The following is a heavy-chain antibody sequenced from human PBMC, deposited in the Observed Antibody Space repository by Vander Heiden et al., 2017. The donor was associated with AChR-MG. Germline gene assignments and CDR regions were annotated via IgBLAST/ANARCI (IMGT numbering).Heavy chain of an antibody. CDR2: IYSGGRT. V-gene: IGHV3-66*01. D-gene: IGHD4-17*01. Sequence: EGQLVEPGGGLVQLGGSLSAACGDTGFTDSSNYMSRGRQAPGKGLEWVSVIYSGGRTFYADSVKGRFTIARDNSKHTVYLQMNSMRVEDTAVYYCASGSTVTTSDYWGQGTLVTVSS. J-gene: IGHJ4*02. CDR3: ASGSTVTTSDY. CDR1: GFTDSSNY.